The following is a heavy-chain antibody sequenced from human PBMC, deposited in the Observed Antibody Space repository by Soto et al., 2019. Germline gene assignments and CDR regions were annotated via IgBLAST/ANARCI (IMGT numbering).Heavy chain of an antibody. CDR3: AREFCSGGNCYTYYFDP. CDR1: GASISGFY. Sequence: SETLSLTCTVSGASISGFYWSRIRKSAGKGLEWIGRIYATGTTDYNPSLKSRVMMSVDTSKKQFSLKLRSVTAADTAVYYCAREFCSGGNCYTYYFDPWGQGIPVTVSS. D-gene: IGHD2-15*01. CDR2: IYATGTT. V-gene: IGHV4-4*07. J-gene: IGHJ5*02.